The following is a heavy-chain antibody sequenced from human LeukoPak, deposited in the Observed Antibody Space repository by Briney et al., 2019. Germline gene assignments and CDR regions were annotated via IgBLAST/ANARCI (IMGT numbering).Heavy chain of an antibody. CDR2: IYPGDSDT. CDR3: ARGARYYYGSGSYPGLEQWLARDYYYGMDV. J-gene: IGHJ6*02. V-gene: IGHV5-51*01. Sequence: GESLKISCQGSGSSFTSYWIGWVRQMPGKGLEWMGIIYPGDSDTRYSPSFQGQVTISADKSISTAYLQWSSLKASDTAMYYCARGARYYYGSGSYPGLEQWLARDYYYGMDVWGQGTMVTVS. D-gene: IGHD3-10*01. CDR1: GSSFTSYW.